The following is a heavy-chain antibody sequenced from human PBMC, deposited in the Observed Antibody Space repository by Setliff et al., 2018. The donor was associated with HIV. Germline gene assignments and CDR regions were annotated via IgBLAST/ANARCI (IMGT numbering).Heavy chain of an antibody. J-gene: IGHJ2*01. V-gene: IGHV4-34*01. CDR1: GGSFSGYS. CDR3: ARGPPRWEEAISWYFDL. CDR2: ITDSGST. Sequence: SETLSLTCAVYGGSFSGYSWSWIRQPPGKGLEWIGEITDSGSTNYTPSLKSRVTISIDTSKNQFSLKLSSVTAADTAVYCCARGPPRWEEAISWYFDLWGRGTLVTVSS. D-gene: IGHD3-9*01.